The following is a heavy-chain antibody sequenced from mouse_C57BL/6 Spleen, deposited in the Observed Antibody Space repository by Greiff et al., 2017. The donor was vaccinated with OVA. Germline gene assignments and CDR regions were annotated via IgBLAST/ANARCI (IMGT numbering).Heavy chain of an antibody. V-gene: IGHV1-50*01. Sequence: QVQLKESGAELVKPGASVKLSCKASGYTFTSYWMQWVKQRPGQGLEWIGEIDPSDSYTNYNQKFKGKATLTVDTSSSTAYMQLSSLTSEDSAVYYCARKGITTVVAPGYWGQGTTLTVSS. CDR3: ARKGITTVVAPGY. D-gene: IGHD1-1*01. CDR1: GYTFTSYW. J-gene: IGHJ2*01. CDR2: IDPSDSYT.